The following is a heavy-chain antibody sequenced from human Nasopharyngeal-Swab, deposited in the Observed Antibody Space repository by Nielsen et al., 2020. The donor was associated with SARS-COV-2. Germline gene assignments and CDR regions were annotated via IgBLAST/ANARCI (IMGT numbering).Heavy chain of an antibody. CDR1: GFTFSSYG. V-gene: IGHV3-30*18. D-gene: IGHD7-27*01. Sequence: GESLKISCSASGFTFSSYGMHWVRQAPGKGLEWVAVISYDGSNKYYADSVKGRFTISRDNSKNTLYLQMNSLRAEDTAVYYCAKDSGDILDSTWLPGGYWGQGTPVTVSS. J-gene: IGHJ4*02. CDR3: AKDSGDILDSTWLPGGY. CDR2: ISYDGSNK.